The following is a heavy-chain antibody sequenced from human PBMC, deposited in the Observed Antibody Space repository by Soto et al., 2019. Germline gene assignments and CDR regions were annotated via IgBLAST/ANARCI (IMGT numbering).Heavy chain of an antibody. CDR2: VIPMFGTA. Sequence: QVQLVQSGAEVKQPGSSVKVSCKASGGTFSSYAISWVRQAPGQGLVWMGGVIPMFGTANYAQKFQGRVTITADESTSTAYMELSRLRAEDTGVYYCARGGDGADCSSTSCYTGDYYYCIDVWGQGTTVTVSS. V-gene: IGHV1-69*01. CDR3: ARGGDGADCSSTSCYTGDYYYCIDV. D-gene: IGHD2-2*02. J-gene: IGHJ6*02. CDR1: GGTFSSYA.